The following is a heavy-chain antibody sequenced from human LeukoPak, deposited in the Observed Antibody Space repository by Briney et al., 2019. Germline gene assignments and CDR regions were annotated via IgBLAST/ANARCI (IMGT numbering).Heavy chain of an antibody. CDR1: GGTFSSYA. D-gene: IGHD6-13*01. J-gene: IGHJ4*02. V-gene: IGHV1-69*13. Sequence: ASVKVSCKASGGTFSSYAISWVRHAPGQGLEWMGGIIPLFGTANYAQKFQGRVTITADESTSTAYMELSSLRSEDTAVYYCATWSSSWPYYFDYWGQGTLVTVSS. CDR3: ATWSSSWPYYFDY. CDR2: IIPLFGTA.